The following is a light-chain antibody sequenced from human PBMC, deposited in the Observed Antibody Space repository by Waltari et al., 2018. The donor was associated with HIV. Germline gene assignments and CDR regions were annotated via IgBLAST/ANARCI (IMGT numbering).Light chain of an antibody. J-gene: IGKJ4*01. CDR2: QAS. Sequence: DIQMTQSPATLSASVGDRVTISCRASQNINRWLAWYQQRPGKPPKFLIYQASSLESGVPSRFSGSGSGTLFTLTINRLQPADFATYYCQQYHAYPVTFGGGTKVESK. CDR3: QQYHAYPVT. V-gene: IGKV1-5*01. CDR1: QNINRW.